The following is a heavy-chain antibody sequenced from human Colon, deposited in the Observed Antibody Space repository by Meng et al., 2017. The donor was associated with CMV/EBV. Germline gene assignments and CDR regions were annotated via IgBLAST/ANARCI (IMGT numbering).Heavy chain of an antibody. CDR1: GDSVASNSAA. D-gene: IGHD6-13*01. J-gene: IGHJ6*02. Sequence: SETLSLTCAISGDSVASNSAAWNWIRQSPSRGLEWLGRTYYGSSRSKWYNDYSVSVKSRIIINADTSKNQFSLQLNSVTPEDTAVYYCARDQRGGSSWSGYYGMDVWGQGTTVTVSS. V-gene: IGHV6-1*01. CDR2: TYYGSSRSKWYN. CDR3: ARDQRGGSSWSGYYGMDV.